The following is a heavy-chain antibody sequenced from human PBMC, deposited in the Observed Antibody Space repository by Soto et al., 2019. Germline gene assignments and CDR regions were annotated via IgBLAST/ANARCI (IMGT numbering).Heavy chain of an antibody. Sequence: QVQLQESGPGLVKPSGTLSLTCVVSGASISSNNWWSWVRQRPGKGLEWIGEIYHSGTTSDNPSLKRRVTMSVDKSKNQFSLKVTSVTAADTAVYFCAKDGSGHPYYSDNWGQGTLVTVSS. CDR2: IYHSGTT. CDR3: AKDGSGHPYYSDN. V-gene: IGHV4-4*02. J-gene: IGHJ4*02. D-gene: IGHD2-15*01. CDR1: GASISSNNW.